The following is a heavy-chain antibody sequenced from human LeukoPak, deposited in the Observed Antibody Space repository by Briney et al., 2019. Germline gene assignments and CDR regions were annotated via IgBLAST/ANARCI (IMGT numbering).Heavy chain of an antibody. J-gene: IGHJ3*02. D-gene: IGHD5-18*01. CDR3: ARDPRTAMVFDAFDI. CDR1: GYTFTSYY. CDR2: INPSGGST. Sequence: GASVKVSCKASGYTFTSYYMHWVRQAPGQGLEWMGIINPSGGSTSYAQKFQGRVTMTRDMSTSTVYMGLSSLRSEDTAVYYCARDPRTAMVFDAFDIWGQGTMVTVSS. V-gene: IGHV1-46*01.